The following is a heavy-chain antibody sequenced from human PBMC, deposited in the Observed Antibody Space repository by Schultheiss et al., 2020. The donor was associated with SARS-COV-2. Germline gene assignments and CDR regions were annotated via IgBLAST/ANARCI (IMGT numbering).Heavy chain of an antibody. D-gene: IGHD6-13*01. Sequence: SETLSLTCAVYGGSFSGYYWSWIRQPPGKGLEWIGRIYTSGSTNYNPSLKSRVTMSVDTSKNQFSLKLSSVTAADTPVYYCARDSAADDYYYYGMDVWGQGTTVTVSS. CDR3: ARDSAADDYYYYGMDV. V-gene: IGHV4-59*10. J-gene: IGHJ6*02. CDR1: GGSFSGYY. CDR2: IYTSGST.